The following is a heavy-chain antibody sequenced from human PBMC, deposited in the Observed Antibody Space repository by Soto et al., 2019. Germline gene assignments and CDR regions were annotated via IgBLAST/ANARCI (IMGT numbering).Heavy chain of an antibody. V-gene: IGHV3-23*01. CDR1: GFTFSSYA. D-gene: IGHD2-15*01. CDR2: ISGSGGST. Sequence: PGGSLRLSCAASGFTFSSYAMSWVRQAPGKGLEWVSAISGSGGSTYYADSVKGRFTISRDNSKNTLYLQMNSLRAEDTAVYYCAKEQVTPRAVYCSGGSCQPEAAQNRRFDYWGQGTLVTVSS. CDR3: AKEQVTPRAVYCSGGSCQPEAAQNRRFDY. J-gene: IGHJ4*02.